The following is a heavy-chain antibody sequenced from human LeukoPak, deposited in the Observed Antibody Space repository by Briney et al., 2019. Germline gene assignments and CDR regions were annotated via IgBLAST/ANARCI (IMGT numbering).Heavy chain of an antibody. CDR2: IYTSGST. D-gene: IGHD2-2*02. V-gene: IGHV4-61*02. J-gene: IGHJ5*02. CDR3: ARGDIIVVPAAILVGWFDP. CDR1: GGSISSGSYY. Sequence: SETLSLTCTVSGGSISSGSYYWSWIRQPAGKGLEWIGRIYTSGSTNYNPSLKSRVTISVDTSKNQFSLKLSSVTAADTAVYYCARGDIIVVPAAILVGWFDPWGPGTLVTVSS.